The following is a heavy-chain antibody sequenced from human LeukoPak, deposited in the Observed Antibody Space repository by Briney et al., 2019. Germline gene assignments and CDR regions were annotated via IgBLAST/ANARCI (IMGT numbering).Heavy chain of an antibody. Sequence: PGGSLRLSCAASGFTFSSYSMNWVRQAPGKGLEWVSYISSSSSTIYYADSVKGRFTISRDNAKNSLYLQMNSLRAEDTAVYYCAKPDIEDHSSSRVTDAFDIWGQGTMVTVSS. V-gene: IGHV3-48*04. CDR1: GFTFSSYS. CDR3: AKPDIEDHSSSRVTDAFDI. J-gene: IGHJ3*02. D-gene: IGHD6-13*01. CDR2: ISSSSSTI.